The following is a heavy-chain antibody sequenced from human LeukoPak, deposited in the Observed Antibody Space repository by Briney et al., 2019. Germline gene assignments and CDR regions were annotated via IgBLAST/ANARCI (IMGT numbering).Heavy chain of an antibody. CDR1: GGSISSGGYY. V-gene: IGHV4-30-2*01. D-gene: IGHD3-22*01. CDR3: ARHGSHYYYDSSGYDY. CDR2: IYHSGST. J-gene: IGHJ4*02. Sequence: SQTLSLTCTVSGGSISSGGYYWSWIRQPPGKGLEWIGYIYHSGSTYYNPSLKSRVTISVDRSKNQFSLKLSSVTAADTAVYYCARHGSHYYYDSSGYDYWGQGTLVTVSS.